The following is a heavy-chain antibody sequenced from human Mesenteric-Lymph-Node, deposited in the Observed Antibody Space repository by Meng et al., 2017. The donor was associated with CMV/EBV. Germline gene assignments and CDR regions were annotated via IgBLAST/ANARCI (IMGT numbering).Heavy chain of an antibody. CDR1: GGSFGGYY. Sequence: QVDVHEWGVGLLKPSETLSVTWSVLGGSFGGYYWNWIRQSPEKGLEWIGEINHSGSTTYNPSFTSRIIISVDTSTNQISLNMSSVTAADTAVYYCARGSSYDILTGYFDYWGQGALVTVSS. J-gene: IGHJ4*02. D-gene: IGHD3-9*01. V-gene: IGHV4-34*01. CDR3: ARGSSYDILTGYFDY. CDR2: INHSGST.